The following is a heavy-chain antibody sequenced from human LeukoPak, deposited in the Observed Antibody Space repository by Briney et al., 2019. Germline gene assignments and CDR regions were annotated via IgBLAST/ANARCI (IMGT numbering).Heavy chain of an antibody. Sequence: GGSLRLSCAASGFTFSSYSMNWVRQAPGKGLEWVSSISSSSIYIYYADSLKGRFTISRDNAKNSLYLQMNSLRAEDTAVYYCAKDRCSNGVGCYYYYRDVGGKETTVTISS. D-gene: IGHD2-8*01. V-gene: IGHV3-21*01. CDR2: ISSSSIYI. CDR1: GFTFSSYS. CDR3: AKDRCSNGVGCYYYYRDV. J-gene: IGHJ6*03.